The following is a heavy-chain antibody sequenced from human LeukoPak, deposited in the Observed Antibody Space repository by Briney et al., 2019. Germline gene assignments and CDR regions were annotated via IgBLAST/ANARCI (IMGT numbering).Heavy chain of an antibody. CDR3: ARVLSSGWYNWFDP. CDR2: IIPILGIA. V-gene: IGHV1-69*04. Sequence: ASVKVSCKASGGTFSSYAISWVRQAPGQGLEWMGRIIPILGIANYAQKFQGRVTITADKSTSTAYMELSSLRSEDTAVYYCARVLSSGWYNWFDPWGQGTLVTVSS. CDR1: GGTFSSYA. J-gene: IGHJ5*02. D-gene: IGHD6-19*01.